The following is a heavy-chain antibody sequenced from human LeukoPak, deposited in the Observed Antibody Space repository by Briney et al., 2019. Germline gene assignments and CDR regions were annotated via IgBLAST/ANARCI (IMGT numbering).Heavy chain of an antibody. CDR1: GYSFTSYW. Sequence: GESLKISCKGSGYSFTSYWIGWVRQMPGKGLEWMGIIYPGDSDTRYSPSFQGQVTISADKSISTAYLQWSSLKASDTAMYYCARSNYYGDYGEYWFDPWGQGTLVTVSS. J-gene: IGHJ5*02. V-gene: IGHV5-51*01. CDR2: IYPGDSDT. D-gene: IGHD4-17*01. CDR3: ARSNYYGDYGEYWFDP.